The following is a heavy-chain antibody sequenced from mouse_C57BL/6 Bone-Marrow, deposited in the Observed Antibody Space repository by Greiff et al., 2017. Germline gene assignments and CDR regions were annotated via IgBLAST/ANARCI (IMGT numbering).Heavy chain of an antibody. CDR3: ARRGYYDY. V-gene: IGHV1-64*01. D-gene: IGHD2-3*01. CDR2: IHPNSGIT. CDR1: GYTFTSSW. J-gene: IGHJ2*01. Sequence: VQLQQPGAELVKPGASVKLSCKASGYTFTSSWMHWVKQRPGKGLEWIGMIHPNSGITKYNEKFKIKATLTVDKASSTAYMQLSSRTSEDSSVYDCARRGYYDYWGQGTTLTVSS.